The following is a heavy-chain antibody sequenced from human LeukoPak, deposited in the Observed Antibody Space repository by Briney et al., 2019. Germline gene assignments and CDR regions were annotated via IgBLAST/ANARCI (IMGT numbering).Heavy chain of an antibody. J-gene: IGHJ3*02. V-gene: IGHV3-11*04. CDR1: GFTFSDYY. D-gene: IGHD1-26*01. Sequence: PGGSLRLSCAASGFTFSDYYMSWLRQAPGKGLEWVSYISSSGSTIYYADSVKGRFTISRDNAKNSLYLQMNSLRAEDTDVYYCARDVGASAPDAFDIWGQGTMVTVSS. CDR3: ARDVGASAPDAFDI. CDR2: ISSSGSTI.